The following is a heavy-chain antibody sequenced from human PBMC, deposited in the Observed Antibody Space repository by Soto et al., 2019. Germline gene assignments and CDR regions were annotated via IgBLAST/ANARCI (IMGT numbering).Heavy chain of an antibody. V-gene: IGHV3-30-3*01. CDR1: GFTFSSYA. CDR3: ARDRVYYDSSGPYGMDV. J-gene: IGHJ6*02. Sequence: GGSLRLSCAASGFTFSSYAMHWVRQAPGKGLEWVAVISYDGSNKYYADSVKGRFTISRDNSKNTLYLQMNSLRAEDTAVYYCARDRVYYDSSGPYGMDVWGQGTTVTAP. D-gene: IGHD3-22*01. CDR2: ISYDGSNK.